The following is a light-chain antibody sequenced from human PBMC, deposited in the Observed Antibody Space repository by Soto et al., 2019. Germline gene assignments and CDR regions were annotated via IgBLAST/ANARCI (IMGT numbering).Light chain of an antibody. CDR1: QSVSSSY. Sequence: EILLTQSSGTGSLSLGERATLSCRASQSVSSSYLAWYQQKPGQAPRILIYGASSRATGIPDRFSGSGSGTDFTLTISRLEREDFAVYYCQQYGSSPETFGQGTKVDIK. V-gene: IGKV3-20*01. CDR2: GAS. J-gene: IGKJ1*01. CDR3: QQYGSSPET.